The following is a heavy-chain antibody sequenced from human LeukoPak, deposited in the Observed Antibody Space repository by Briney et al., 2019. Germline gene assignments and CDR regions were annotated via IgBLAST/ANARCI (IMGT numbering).Heavy chain of an antibody. CDR3: ARDTVSISTDGNYYDSSGYYYD. Sequence: ASVKVSRKASGYTFTGYYMHWVRQAPGQGLEWMGWINPNSGGTNYAQKLQGRVTMTRDTSISTAYMELSRLRSDDTAVYYCARDTVSISTDGNYYDSSGYYYDWGQGTLVTVSS. CDR2: INPNSGGT. CDR1: GYTFTGYY. J-gene: IGHJ4*01. V-gene: IGHV1-2*02. D-gene: IGHD3-22*01.